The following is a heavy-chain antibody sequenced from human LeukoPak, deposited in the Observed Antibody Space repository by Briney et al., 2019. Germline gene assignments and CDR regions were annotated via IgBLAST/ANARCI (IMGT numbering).Heavy chain of an antibody. CDR1: GFTFSSYA. D-gene: IGHD3-10*01. Sequence: GGSLRLSCAASGFTFSSYAVSWVRQAPGKGLEWVSAISGSGISTYYADSVKGRFIISRNNSKNTLYLQMNSLRAEDTAVYYCAKDDYGSGSYSYSYMDVWGKGTTVTVSS. CDR2: ISGSGIST. J-gene: IGHJ6*03. V-gene: IGHV3-23*01. CDR3: AKDDYGSGSYSYSYMDV.